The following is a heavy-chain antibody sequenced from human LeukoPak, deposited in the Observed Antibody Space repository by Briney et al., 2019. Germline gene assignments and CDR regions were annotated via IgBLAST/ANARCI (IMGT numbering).Heavy chain of an antibody. V-gene: IGHV1-18*01. J-gene: IGHJ6*02. CDR1: GYSFTSYA. D-gene: IGHD3-10*01. CDR2: ISAYNGRT. CDR3: ARDQLRYYGSDTYYSDMDF. Sequence: ASVKVSCKAFGYSFTSYAIAWVRQAPGEGLEWMGWISAYNGRTNYAQKFRGRITMTTDTSTNTGYMELRSLRFDDTAVYFCARDQLRYYGSDTYYSDMDFWGQGTTVTVSS.